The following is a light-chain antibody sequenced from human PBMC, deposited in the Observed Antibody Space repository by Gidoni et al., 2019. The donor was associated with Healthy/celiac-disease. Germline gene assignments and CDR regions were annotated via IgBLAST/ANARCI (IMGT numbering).Light chain of an antibody. Sequence: EIVLTQSPVTLSLSPGETATLSCSASQSVRSSYLAWYQQKPVQAPRLLIYGASSRATGIPDRFSGSGSGTDFTLTIIRLEDEDFAVYYCQQYGSSPWTFGQGTKVEIK. CDR1: QSVRSSY. CDR2: GAS. J-gene: IGKJ1*01. V-gene: IGKV3-20*01. CDR3: QQYGSSPWT.